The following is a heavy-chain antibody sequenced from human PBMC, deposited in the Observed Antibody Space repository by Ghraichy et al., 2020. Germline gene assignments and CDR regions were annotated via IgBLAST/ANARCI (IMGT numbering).Heavy chain of an antibody. V-gene: IGHV3-49*03. D-gene: IGHD3/OR15-3a*01. J-gene: IGHJ6*02. CDR1: GFTFRDHI. Sequence: GESLNISCTASGFTFRDHIMSWFRQAPGKGLEWVGFIRSKVHGGTTEYAASVRGRFTISRDDSKSIAYLQINSLKTEDTAVYYCARDLNTDARTWTYGMDVWGRGTTVTVTS. CDR2: IRSKVHGGTT. CDR3: ARDLNTDARTWTYGMDV.